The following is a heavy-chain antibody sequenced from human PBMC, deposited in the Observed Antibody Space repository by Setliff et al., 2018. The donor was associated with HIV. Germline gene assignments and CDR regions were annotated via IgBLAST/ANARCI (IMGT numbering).Heavy chain of an antibody. J-gene: IGHJ4*02. CDR1: GYPFADHY. D-gene: IGHD3-22*01. V-gene: IGHV1-2*02. Sequence: ASVKVSCKSSGYPFADHYLHWVRQAPGQGLQWMGWINPRSGVTKYAQNFQGRFIMTTDTTINTAYMQLERLTSDDTALYYCARDRASSGYYARFDHWGQGTLVTVSS. CDR2: INPRSGVT. CDR3: ARDRASSGYYARFDH.